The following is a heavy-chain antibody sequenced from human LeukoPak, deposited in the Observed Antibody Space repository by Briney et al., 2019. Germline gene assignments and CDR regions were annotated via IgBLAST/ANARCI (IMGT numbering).Heavy chain of an antibody. CDR3: ARTPTYCGGDCYYFDP. V-gene: IGHV4-30-2*01. CDR2: IHHTGST. D-gene: IGHD2-21*02. Sequence: SETLSLTCAVSGGSISSSGYSWSWIRQPPGKGLEWIGCIHHTGSTYYNPSLKSRVTISVDRSKNQFSLKLSSVTAADTAMYFCARTPTYCGGDCYYFDPWGQGTLVTVSS. CDR1: GGSISSSGYS. J-gene: IGHJ5*02.